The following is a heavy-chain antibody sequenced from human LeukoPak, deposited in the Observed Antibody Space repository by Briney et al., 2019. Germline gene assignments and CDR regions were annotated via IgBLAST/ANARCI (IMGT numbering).Heavy chain of an antibody. Sequence: GGSLRLSCAASGFTFSGYWMHWVRQPPGKGLVWVSRINSVGSDTIYADSVKGRFTISRDNAKNTLYLQMNSLRAEDTAVYYCARVGTSGSSFTYFDSRGQGTLVTVSS. D-gene: IGHD1-26*01. CDR1: GFTFSGYW. V-gene: IGHV3-74*01. CDR3: ARVGTSGSSFTYFDS. J-gene: IGHJ4*02. CDR2: INSVGSDT.